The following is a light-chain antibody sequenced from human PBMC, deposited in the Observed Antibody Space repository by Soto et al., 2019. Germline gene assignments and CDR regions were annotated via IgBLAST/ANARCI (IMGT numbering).Light chain of an antibody. V-gene: IGKV1-5*01. CDR1: QSISSW. Sequence: DIQMTQSPATLSSSLGDIVTITCRASQSISSWLAWYQQKPGKAPKLLIYDASSLESGVPSRFSGSGSGTEFTLTISSLQPDDFATYYCQQYNSYSPLTFGQGTRLEIK. CDR3: QQYNSYSPLT. CDR2: DAS. J-gene: IGKJ5*01.